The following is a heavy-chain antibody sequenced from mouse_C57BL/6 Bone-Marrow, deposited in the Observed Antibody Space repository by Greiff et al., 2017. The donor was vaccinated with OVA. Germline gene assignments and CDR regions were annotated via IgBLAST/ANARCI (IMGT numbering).Heavy chain of an antibody. CDR1: GYTFTGYW. CDR2: ILPGSGIT. Sequence: VKLMESGAELMKPGASVKLSCKATGYTFTGYWIEWVKQRPGHGLEWIGEILPGSGITNYNQKFKGKATFTADTSSNTAYMQLSSLTSEDSAVYYCARTYYSNYDFDYWGQGTTRTVSS. D-gene: IGHD2-5*01. V-gene: IGHV1-9*01. J-gene: IGHJ2*01. CDR3: ARTYYSNYDFDY.